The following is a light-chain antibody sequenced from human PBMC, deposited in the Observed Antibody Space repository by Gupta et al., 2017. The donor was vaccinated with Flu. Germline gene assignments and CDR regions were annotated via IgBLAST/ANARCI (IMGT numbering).Light chain of an antibody. CDR3: QQRSNWPPIT. V-gene: IGKV3-11*01. J-gene: IGKJ5*01. CDR2: DAS. CDR1: QSVSSY. Sequence: EIVLTQSPATLSLSPGERATLSCRASQSVSSYLAWYQQKPGQAPRLLIYDASNRATGIPARFSGSGSATDVTLTISSLEPEDFAVYYCQQRSNWPPITFGQGTRLEIK.